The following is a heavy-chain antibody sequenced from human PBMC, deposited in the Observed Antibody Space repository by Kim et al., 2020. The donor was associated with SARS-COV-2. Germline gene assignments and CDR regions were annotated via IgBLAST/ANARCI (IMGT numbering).Heavy chain of an antibody. D-gene: IGHD1-1*01. J-gene: IGHJ4*02. Sequence: ASVKVSCKASGYTFTSYYMHWVRQAPGQGLEWMGIINPSGGSTFYAQKFQGRVTMTRDTSTSTVNMELSSLRFEDTAVYYCARGRGTLGTTGMTGGDYWGQGTLVTVSS. V-gene: IGHV1-46*01. CDR2: INPSGGST. CDR1: GYTFTSYY. CDR3: ARGRGTLGTTGMTGGDY.